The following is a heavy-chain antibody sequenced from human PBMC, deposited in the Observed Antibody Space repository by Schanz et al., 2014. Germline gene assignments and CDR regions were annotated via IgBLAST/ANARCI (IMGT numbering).Heavy chain of an antibody. D-gene: IGHD3-22*01. CDR3: ARDYYDSSGYYYCDY. CDR2: MNPNSGNP. J-gene: IGHJ4*02. Sequence: QVQLIQSGAEVKKPGASVKVSCTASGYTFTSYDINWVRQAPGQGLEWLGWMNPNSGNPGFAQKFRGRLTITADKSTSTAYMELSSLRSEDTAMYYCARDYYDSSGYYYCDYWGQGTLVTVSS. V-gene: IGHV1-8*01. CDR1: GYTFTSYD.